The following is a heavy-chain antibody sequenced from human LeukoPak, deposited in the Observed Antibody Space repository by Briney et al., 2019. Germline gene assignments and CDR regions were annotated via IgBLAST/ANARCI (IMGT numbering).Heavy chain of an antibody. J-gene: IGHJ4*02. V-gene: IGHV3-48*03. CDR1: GFTFSSYE. D-gene: IGHD3-10*01. CDR2: ISSSGSTI. Sequence: GGSLRLSCAASGFTFSSYEMNWVRQAPGKGLEWVSYISSSGSTIYYADSVKGRFTISRDNAKNSLYLQMNSLRAEDTAVYYCARETTYGSGSSDYWGQGTLVTVSP. CDR3: ARETTYGSGSSDY.